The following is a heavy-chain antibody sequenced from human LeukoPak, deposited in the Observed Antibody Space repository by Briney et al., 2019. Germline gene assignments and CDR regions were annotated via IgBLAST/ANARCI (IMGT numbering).Heavy chain of an antibody. Sequence: PGRSLRLSCAASGFTFSSYAMHWVRQAPGKGLEWVAVISYDGSNKYYADSVKGRFTISRDNSKNTLYLQMNSLRAEDTAVYYCARGRDSSGWYVWFDPWGQGTLVTVSS. CDR3: ARGRDSSGWYVWFDP. J-gene: IGHJ5*02. V-gene: IGHV3-30-3*01. D-gene: IGHD6-19*01. CDR1: GFTFSSYA. CDR2: ISYDGSNK.